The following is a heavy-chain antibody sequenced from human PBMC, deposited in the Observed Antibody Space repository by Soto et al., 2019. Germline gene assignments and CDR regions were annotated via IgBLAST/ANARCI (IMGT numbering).Heavy chain of an antibody. CDR1: GFTFSSYD. V-gene: IGHV3-13*05. CDR2: IGTAGDP. CDR3: ARYALRVSDNINIAS. Sequence: LLLSCAASGFTFSSYDMHLVRQATGKGLEWVSAIGTAGDPYYPGSVKGRFTISRENAKNSVYLQMNSLRAGDTAVYYCARYALRVSDNINIASWCQGNPVTVYS. D-gene: IGHD3-16*01. J-gene: IGHJ4*02.